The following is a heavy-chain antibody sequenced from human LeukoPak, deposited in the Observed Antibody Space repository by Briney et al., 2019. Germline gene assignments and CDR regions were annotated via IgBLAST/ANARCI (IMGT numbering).Heavy chain of an antibody. CDR1: GGSISSGGYY. CDR3: ARDNLNWFDP. V-gene: IGHV4-31*03. Sequence: SETLSLTCTVSGGSISSGGYYWSWIRQHPGKGLEWIGYIYNSGNTYYNPSLKSRVTISVDTSKNQFSLKLSSVTAADTAVYYCARDNLNWFDPWGQGTLVTVSS. J-gene: IGHJ5*02. CDR2: IYNSGNT.